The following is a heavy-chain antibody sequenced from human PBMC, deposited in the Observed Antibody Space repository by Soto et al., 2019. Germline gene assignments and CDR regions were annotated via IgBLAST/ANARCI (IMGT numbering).Heavy chain of an antibody. Sequence: PGGSLRLSCAASGFTFSSYSMNWVRQAPGKGLEWVSSISSSSSYIYYADSVKGRFTISRDNAKNPLYLQMNSLRAEDTAVYYCARDRETYYYDSSGFRCWGQGTLVTVSS. CDR1: GFTFSSYS. CDR3: ARDRETYYYDSSGFRC. CDR2: ISSSSSYI. J-gene: IGHJ4*02. D-gene: IGHD3-22*01. V-gene: IGHV3-21*01.